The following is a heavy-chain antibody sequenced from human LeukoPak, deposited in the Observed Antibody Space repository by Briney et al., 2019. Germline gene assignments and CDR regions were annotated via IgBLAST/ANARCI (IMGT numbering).Heavy chain of an antibody. J-gene: IGHJ6*03. CDR3: AKGYCSGGSCYFPYYYYMDV. CDR2: ISPSGGGT. CDR1: GFTFSSYG. D-gene: IGHD2-15*01. V-gene: IGHV3-23*01. Sequence: PGGSLRLSCAASGFTFSSYGMNWVRQAPGKGLEWVSGISPSGGGTYYADSVKGRFTISRDDSKNTLYLQMNSLRAEDTAVYYCAKGYCSGGSCYFPYYYYMDVWGKGTTVTVSS.